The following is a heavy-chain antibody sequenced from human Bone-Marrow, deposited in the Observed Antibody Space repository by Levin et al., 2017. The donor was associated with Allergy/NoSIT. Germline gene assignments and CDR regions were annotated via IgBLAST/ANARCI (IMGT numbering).Heavy chain of an antibody. V-gene: IGHV3-9*01. D-gene: IGHD3-22*01. CDR2: ISWNSGSI. Sequence: SCAASGFTFDDYAMHWVRQAPGKGLEWVSGISWNSGSIGYADSVKGRFTISRDNAKNSLYLQMNSLRAEDTALYYCAKDMESNYYDSSGYYYYAFDIWGQGTMVTVSS. CDR3: AKDMESNYYDSSGYYYYAFDI. CDR1: GFTFDDYA. J-gene: IGHJ3*02.